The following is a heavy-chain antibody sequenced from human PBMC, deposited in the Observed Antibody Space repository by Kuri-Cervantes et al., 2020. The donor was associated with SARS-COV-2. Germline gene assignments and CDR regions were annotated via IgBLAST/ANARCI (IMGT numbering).Heavy chain of an antibody. J-gene: IGHJ5*02. CDR3: ARRIVWALRGPDNWFDP. D-gene: IGHD2-8*01. V-gene: IGHV4-34*01. Sequence: ESLKISCAVYGGSFSGYYWSWIRQPPGKGLEWIGEINHSGSTNYNPSLKSRVTISVDTSKNQFSLKLSSVTAADTAVYYCARRIVWALRGPDNWFDPWGQGTLVTVSS. CDR2: INHSGST. CDR1: GGSFSGYY.